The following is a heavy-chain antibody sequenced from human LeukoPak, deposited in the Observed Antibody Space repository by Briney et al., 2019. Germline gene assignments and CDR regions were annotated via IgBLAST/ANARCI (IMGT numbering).Heavy chain of an antibody. CDR1: GGSFSGYY. Sequence: SETLSLTCAVYGGSFSGYYWSWIRQPPGKGLEWIGEINHSGSTNYNPSLKSRVTISVDTSKNQFSLKLSSVTAADTAVYYCARPLVSAAYWYFDLWGRGTLVTVSS. J-gene: IGHJ2*01. CDR2: INHSGST. D-gene: IGHD2-15*01. CDR3: ARPLVSAAYWYFDL. V-gene: IGHV4-34*01.